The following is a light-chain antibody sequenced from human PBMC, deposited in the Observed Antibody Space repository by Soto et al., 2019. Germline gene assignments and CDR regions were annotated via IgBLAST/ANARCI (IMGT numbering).Light chain of an antibody. Sequence: NFMLTQPHSVSESPGKTVTISCTRSSGNIASNYVQWFQQRPGSAPSTIIYEDNQRPSGVPDRFSGSIDSSSNSASLTISGLMTEDEADYYCQSYDTASQVFGGGTKLTVL. CDR1: SGNIASNY. J-gene: IGLJ2*01. CDR2: EDN. V-gene: IGLV6-57*03. CDR3: QSYDTASQV.